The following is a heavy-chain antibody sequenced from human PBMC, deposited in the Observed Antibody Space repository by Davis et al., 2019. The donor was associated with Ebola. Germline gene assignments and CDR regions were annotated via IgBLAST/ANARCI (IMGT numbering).Heavy chain of an antibody. D-gene: IGHD3-16*02. CDR3: ARESRYDYVWGSYRYTDYRHFDY. CDR2: ISSSSTI. CDR1: GFTFSSYG. Sequence: GESLKISCAASGFTFSSYGMHWVRQAPGKGLEWVSYISSSSTIYYADSVKGRFTISRDNAKNSLYLQMNSLRDEDTAVYYCARESRYDYVWGSYRYTDYRHFDYWGQGTLVTVSS. J-gene: IGHJ4*02. V-gene: IGHV3-48*02.